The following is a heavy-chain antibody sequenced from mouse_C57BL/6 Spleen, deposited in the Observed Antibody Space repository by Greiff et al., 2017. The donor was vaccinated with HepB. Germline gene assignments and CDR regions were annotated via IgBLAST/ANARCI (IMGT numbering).Heavy chain of an antibody. J-gene: IGHJ3*01. CDR3: VRHYDYDRGFAY. Sequence: EVQLVESGGGLVQPKGSLKLSCAASGFSFNTYAMNWVRQAPGKGLEWVARIRSKSNNYATYYADSVKDRFTISRDDSASMLYLQMNNLKTEDTAMYYCVRHYDYDRGFAYWGQGTLVTGSA. CDR2: IRSKSNNYAT. CDR1: GFSFNTYA. D-gene: IGHD2-4*01. V-gene: IGHV10-1*01.